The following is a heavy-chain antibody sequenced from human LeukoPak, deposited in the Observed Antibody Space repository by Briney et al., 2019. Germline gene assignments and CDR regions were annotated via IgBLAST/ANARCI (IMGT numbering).Heavy chain of an antibody. Sequence: GGSLRLSCAASGFTFDDYGMSWVRQAPGKGLEWVSGINWSGGSTGYVDSVKGRFTISRDNAKNSLYLQMNSLRVEDTALYYCARIGDPGIYYYYMDVWGKGTTVTISS. CDR1: GFTFDDYG. V-gene: IGHV3-20*04. CDR2: INWSGGST. J-gene: IGHJ6*03. CDR3: ARIGDPGIYYYYMDV. D-gene: IGHD2-21*02.